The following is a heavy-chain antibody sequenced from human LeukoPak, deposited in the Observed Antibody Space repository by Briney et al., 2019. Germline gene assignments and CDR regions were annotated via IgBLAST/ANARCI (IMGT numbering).Heavy chain of an antibody. Sequence: SVKVSCKASGGTFSSYAISWVRQAPGQGLESMGRIIPIFGTANYAQKFQGRVTITTDESTSTAYMELSSLRSEDTAVYYCASTYNWNVPLPDYWGQGTLVTVSS. CDR2: IIPIFGTA. D-gene: IGHD1-1*01. J-gene: IGHJ4*02. V-gene: IGHV1-69*05. CDR3: ASTYNWNVPLPDY. CDR1: GGTFSSYA.